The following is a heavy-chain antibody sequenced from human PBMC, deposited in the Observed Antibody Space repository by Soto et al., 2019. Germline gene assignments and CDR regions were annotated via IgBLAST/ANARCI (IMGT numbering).Heavy chain of an antibody. D-gene: IGHD1-26*01. J-gene: IGHJ4*02. CDR3: ARYSGTYRDY. CDR1: GFTFSSYN. CDR2: ITSSSSYI. V-gene: IGHV3-21*01. Sequence: EVQLVESGGGLVKPGGSLRLSCAASGFTFSSYNMNWVRQAPGKGLEWVSSITSSSSYIFYADSVKGRFTISRDNAKNSLYLQMNSLRAEDTAVYYCARYSGTYRDYWGQGTPVIVSS.